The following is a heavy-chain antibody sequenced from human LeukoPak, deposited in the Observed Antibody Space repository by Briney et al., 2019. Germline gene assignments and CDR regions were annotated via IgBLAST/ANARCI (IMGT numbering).Heavy chain of an antibody. D-gene: IGHD3-3*01. J-gene: IGHJ4*02. CDR2: IYHSGST. V-gene: IGHV4-30-2*01. CDR1: GGSISSGGYS. Sequence: TLSLTCAVSGGSISSGGYSWSWIRQPPGKGLEWIGYIYHSGSTYYNPSLKSRVTISVDRSKNQFSLKLSSVTAADTAVYYCARAQRFVDYWGQGTLVTVSS. CDR3: ARAQRFVDY.